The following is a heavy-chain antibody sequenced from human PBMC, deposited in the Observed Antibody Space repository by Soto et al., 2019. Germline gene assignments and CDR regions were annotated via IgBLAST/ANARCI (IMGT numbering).Heavy chain of an antibody. Sequence: EVQLLESGGDLVHPGGSLSLSCAAYGFTFTSYAMTWVRQAPEKGLEWVSSISASGGTTYYTDSVKGRFTISRDNSKNTLFLQMNSLRAEDTAVYYCAKAWGWFDPWGQGTLVTVSS. J-gene: IGHJ5*02. V-gene: IGHV3-23*01. CDR1: GFTFTSYA. D-gene: IGHD3-16*01. CDR2: ISASGGTT. CDR3: AKAWGWFDP.